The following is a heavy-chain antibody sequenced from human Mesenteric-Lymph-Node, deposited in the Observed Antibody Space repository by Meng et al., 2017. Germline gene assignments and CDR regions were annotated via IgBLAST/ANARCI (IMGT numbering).Heavy chain of an antibody. CDR2: ISGSGGST. CDR3: AKDQPRFYDSSGYPPDAFDI. D-gene: IGHD3-22*01. Sequence: GESLKISCSASGFTFSSYAMSWVRQAPGKGLEWVSAISGSGGSTNYADPVKGRFTISRDNSKNTLYLQMNSLRAEDTAVYYCAKDQPRFYDSSGYPPDAFDIWGQGTMVTVSS. J-gene: IGHJ3*02. CDR1: GFTFSSYA. V-gene: IGHV3-23*01.